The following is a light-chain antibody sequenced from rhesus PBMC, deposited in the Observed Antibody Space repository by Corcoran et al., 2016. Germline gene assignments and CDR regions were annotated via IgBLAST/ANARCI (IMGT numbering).Light chain of an antibody. J-gene: IGKJ1*01. CDR3: QQYSRSPRT. Sequence: DIQMTQSPSSLSASVGDTVTINCRASQSISSWLDWYQQKPGKAPNLLVYKAYSFQSGVPSRFSGRGSGTDFTRTISSLHSEDVATYYCQQYSRSPRTFGQGTKVEIK. V-gene: IGKV1-22*01. CDR1: QSISSW. CDR2: KAY.